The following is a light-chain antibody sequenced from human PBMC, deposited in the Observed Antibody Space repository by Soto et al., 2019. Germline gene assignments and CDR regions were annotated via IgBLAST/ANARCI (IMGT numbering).Light chain of an antibody. J-gene: IGKJ1*01. V-gene: IGKV1-17*02. CDR3: LQHTTYPWT. Sequence: DIQMTQSPSSLSASVGDRVTITCRASQGIGNDLGWFQQKPGKAPKRLIYAASSLQSGVPSRFSGSRSGTEFTLTISNLQPEDFATYYCLQHTTYPWTFGQGTKVEVK. CDR1: QGIGND. CDR2: AAS.